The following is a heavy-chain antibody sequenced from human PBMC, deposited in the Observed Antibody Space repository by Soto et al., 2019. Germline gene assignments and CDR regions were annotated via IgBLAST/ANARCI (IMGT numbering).Heavy chain of an antibody. CDR1: GATFSSYA. Sequence: QVQLVQSGAEVKKPGSSVKVSCKASGATFSSYAISWVLQAPGQGLEWMGGSIPIFGTANYAQKFQGRVTSTADESTSTAYMELSSPRSEDTAVYYCARGGSGWPIDYWGQGTLVTVSS. D-gene: IGHD6-19*01. V-gene: IGHV1-69*12. J-gene: IGHJ4*02. CDR3: ARGGSGWPIDY. CDR2: SIPIFGTA.